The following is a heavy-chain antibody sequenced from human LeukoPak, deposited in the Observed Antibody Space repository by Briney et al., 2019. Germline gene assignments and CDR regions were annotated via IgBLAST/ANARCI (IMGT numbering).Heavy chain of an antibody. D-gene: IGHD3-3*01. CDR2: INHSGST. Sequence: SETLSLTCAVYGVSFSGYYWSWIRQPPGKGLEWIGEINHSGSTNYNPSLKSRVTISVDTSKNQFSLKLSSVTAADTAVYYCARGNLNDFWSGYSSDDAFDIWGQGTMVTVSS. V-gene: IGHV4-34*01. CDR1: GVSFSGYY. J-gene: IGHJ3*02. CDR3: ARGNLNDFWSGYSSDDAFDI.